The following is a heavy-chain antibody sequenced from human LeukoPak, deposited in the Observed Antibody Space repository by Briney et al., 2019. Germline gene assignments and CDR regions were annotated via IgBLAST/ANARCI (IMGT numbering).Heavy chain of an antibody. Sequence: SETLSLTCTVSGGAINYYHWSWIRQSPGKGLEWIGFIYHSGSTKYNPSLKSRVTISVDTSKNQFSLNLSSVTAADTAVYYCARRGPGNWYFDLWGRGTLVTVSS. V-gene: IGHV4-59*08. CDR3: ARRGPGNWYFDL. CDR2: IYHSGST. J-gene: IGHJ2*01. CDR1: GGAINYYH.